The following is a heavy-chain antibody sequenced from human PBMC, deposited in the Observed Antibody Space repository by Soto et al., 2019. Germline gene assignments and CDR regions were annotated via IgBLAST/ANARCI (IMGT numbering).Heavy chain of an antibody. J-gene: IGHJ4*02. CDR1: GFTFSSYA. V-gene: IGHV3-21*01. CDR3: ARDSLSGWHRSNYYFDY. Sequence: GGSLRLSCAASGFTFSSYAMSWVRQAPGKGLEWVSSISSSSSYIYYADSVKGRFTISRDNAKNSLYLQMNSLRAEDTAVYYCARDSLSGWHRSNYYFDYWGQGTLVTVSS. CDR2: ISSSSSYI. D-gene: IGHD6-19*01.